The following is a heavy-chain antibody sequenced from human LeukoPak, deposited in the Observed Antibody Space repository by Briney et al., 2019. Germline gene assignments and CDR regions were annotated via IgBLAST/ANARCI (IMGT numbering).Heavy chain of an antibody. D-gene: IGHD3-22*01. CDR1: GYSFTSYW. CDR3: ARTYYYDSSGYSAFDY. V-gene: IGHV5-51*01. J-gene: IGHJ4*02. CDR2: IYPGDSDT. Sequence: GESLKISCKGSGYSFTSYWIGWVRQLPGKGLEWMGIIYPGDSDTRYSPSFQGQVTISADKSISTAYLQWSSLKASDTAMYYCARTYYYDSSGYSAFDYWGQGTLVTVSS.